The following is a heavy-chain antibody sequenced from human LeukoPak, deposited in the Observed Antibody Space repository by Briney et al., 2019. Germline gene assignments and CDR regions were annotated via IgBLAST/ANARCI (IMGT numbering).Heavy chain of an antibody. J-gene: IGHJ6*04. CDR3: APLRRRYFDWPRGMDV. CDR2: INHSGST. D-gene: IGHD3-9*01. V-gene: IGHV4-34*01. Sequence: SETLSLTCAVYGGSFSGYYWSWIRQPPGKGLEWIGEINHSGSTNYNPSLKSRVTISVDTSKNQFSLKLSSVTAADTAVYYCAPLRRRYFDWPRGMDVWGKGTTVTVSS. CDR1: GGSFSGYY.